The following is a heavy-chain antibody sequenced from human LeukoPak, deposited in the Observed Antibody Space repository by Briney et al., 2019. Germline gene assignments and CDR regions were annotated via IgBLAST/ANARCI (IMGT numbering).Heavy chain of an antibody. Sequence: SETLSLTCTVSSASINSRFHYWGWIRQPPGKGLEWIATINYSGTTYYNASLNSRVTISIDTSKNQFSLKLSSVTAADTAVYYCAREGPVVGATLLNSMDVWGQGTTVTVSS. V-gene: IGHV4-39*07. CDR3: AREGPVVGATLLNSMDV. CDR1: SASINSRFHY. CDR2: INYSGTT. J-gene: IGHJ6*02. D-gene: IGHD1-26*01.